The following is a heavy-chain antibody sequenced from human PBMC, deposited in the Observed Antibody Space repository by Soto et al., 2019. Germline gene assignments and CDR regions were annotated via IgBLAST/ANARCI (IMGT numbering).Heavy chain of an antibody. Sequence: EIQLVESGGGLVQPGGSLRLSCAASGITFSNYWMHWARQVPGKGLVWVSHINDDGSSTKFADSVKGRFTISRDNAKNTLELQMRALRVEDTAVYDCGRERNGPIGGGQGSLVTVSS. CDR1: GITFSNYW. D-gene: IGHD3-10*01. V-gene: IGHV3-74*03. J-gene: IGHJ4*02. CDR2: INDDGSST. CDR3: GRERNGPIG.